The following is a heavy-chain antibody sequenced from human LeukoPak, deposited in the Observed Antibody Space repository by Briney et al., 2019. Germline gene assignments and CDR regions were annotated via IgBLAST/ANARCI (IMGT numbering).Heavy chain of an antibody. V-gene: IGHV3-7*03. CDR3: ARVGVVATSLDY. Sequence: QSGGSLRLSCAASGFTFSSYSMNWVRQAPGKGLEWVANIKQDGSEKYYVDSVKGRFTISRDNAKNSLYLQMNSLRAEDTAVYYCARVGVVATSLDYWGQGTLVTVSS. CDR2: IKQDGSEK. J-gene: IGHJ4*02. D-gene: IGHD5-12*01. CDR1: GFTFSSYS.